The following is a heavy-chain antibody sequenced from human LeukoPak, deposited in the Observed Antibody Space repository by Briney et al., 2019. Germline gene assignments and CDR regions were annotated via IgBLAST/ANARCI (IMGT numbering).Heavy chain of an antibody. V-gene: IGHV3-48*01. CDR2: ISSTGNTI. Sequence: GGSLRLSCAASGFTFSSYSMNWVRQAPGKGLEWASYISSTGNTIYYADSVKGRFTISRDSARNSLYLQMNSLRAEDTAVYYCARDVDWCFDLWGRGTLVTVSS. CDR1: GFTFSSYS. CDR3: ARDVDWCFDL. J-gene: IGHJ2*01.